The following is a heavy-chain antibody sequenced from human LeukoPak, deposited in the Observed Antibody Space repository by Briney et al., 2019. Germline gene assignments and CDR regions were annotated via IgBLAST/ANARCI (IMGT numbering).Heavy chain of an antibody. CDR3: TRGAGSTTSNDAFDI. D-gene: IGHD1-1*01. CDR1: GGSISSGSYS. V-gene: IGHV4-30-4*07. J-gene: IGHJ3*02. Sequence: SETLSLTCAVSGGSISSGSYSWGWIRQPPGKGLEWIGYFFYTGNTYYNASLKSRVTISVDTSKNQSSLKVSSVTAADTAVYYCTRGAGSTTSNDAFDIWGQGTMVTVSS. CDR2: FFYTGNT.